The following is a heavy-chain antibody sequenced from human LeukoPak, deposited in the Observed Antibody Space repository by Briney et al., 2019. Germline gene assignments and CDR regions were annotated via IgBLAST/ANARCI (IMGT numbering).Heavy chain of an antibody. V-gene: IGHV4-59*01. CDR1: AGSISNYY. J-gene: IGHJ4*02. CDR2: ISDSGSP. CDR3: ARITAQYSGSYYRGLEPGLFEY. Sequence: SETLSLTCIVSAGSISNYYWAWIRQPPGKGLEWIGYISDSGSPNYNPSLKSRVTISVDTSKNQFSLKLSSVTAADTAVYYCARITAQYSGSYYRGLEPGLFEYWGQGTLVTVSS. D-gene: IGHD1-26*01.